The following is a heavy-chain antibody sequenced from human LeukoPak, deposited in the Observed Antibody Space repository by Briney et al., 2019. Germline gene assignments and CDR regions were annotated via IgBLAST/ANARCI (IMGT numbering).Heavy chain of an antibody. D-gene: IGHD2-15*01. CDR3: AKTLRYCSGGSCSD. Sequence: GGSLRLSCAASGFTFNSYAMSWVRQAPGKGLEWVSAVSGSGGRTYYADSVKGRFTISRDDSKSTLFLQMNSLRAEDTAVYYCAKTLRYCSGGSCSDWGQGTLVTVSS. CDR1: GFTFNSYA. J-gene: IGHJ4*02. CDR2: VSGSGGRT. V-gene: IGHV3-23*01.